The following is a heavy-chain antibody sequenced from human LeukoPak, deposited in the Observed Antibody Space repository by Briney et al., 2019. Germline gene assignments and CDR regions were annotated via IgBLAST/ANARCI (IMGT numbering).Heavy chain of an antibody. CDR2: ISYDGRNK. V-gene: IGHV3-30*04. CDR1: GFTFSSYA. J-gene: IGHJ6*04. D-gene: IGHD5-12*01. Sequence: GRSLRLSCAASGFTFSSYAMHWVRQAPGKGLEGVAVISYDGRNKYYADSVKGRFTISRDNSKNTLYLQMNSLRAEDTAVYYCAREGYSGYADYYYGMDVWGKGTTVTVSS. CDR3: AREGYSGYADYYYGMDV.